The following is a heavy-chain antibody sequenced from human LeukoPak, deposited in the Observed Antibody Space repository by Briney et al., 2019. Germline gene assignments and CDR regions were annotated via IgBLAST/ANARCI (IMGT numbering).Heavy chain of an antibody. CDR2: ISAYNGNT. V-gene: IGHV1-18*01. J-gene: IGHJ4*02. Sequence: ASVKVSCKASGYTFTSYGISWVRQAPGQGLEWMGWISAYNGNTNYAQKLQGRVTMTTDTSTSTAYMELRSLRSDDTAVYSCARDSVPRDVPSSFDSWGQGTLVTVSS. CDR1: GYTFTSYG. CDR3: ARDSVPRDVPSSFDS. D-gene: IGHD6-6*01.